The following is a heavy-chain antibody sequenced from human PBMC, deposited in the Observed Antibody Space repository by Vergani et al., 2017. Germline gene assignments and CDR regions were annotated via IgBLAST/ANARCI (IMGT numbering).Heavy chain of an antibody. Sequence: QVQLQESGPGLVKPSETLSLTCTVSGGSISSYYWSWIRQPPGKGLEWIGRISTGGSTSYNPSLKSRVAVSMDTSKNQFSLRLNFVTAADTALYYCARDGSFRWFDPWGQGTLVTVSS. CDR1: GGSISSYY. J-gene: IGHJ5*02. CDR3: ARDGSFRWFDP. CDR2: ISTGGST. D-gene: IGHD3-16*02. V-gene: IGHV4-4*08.